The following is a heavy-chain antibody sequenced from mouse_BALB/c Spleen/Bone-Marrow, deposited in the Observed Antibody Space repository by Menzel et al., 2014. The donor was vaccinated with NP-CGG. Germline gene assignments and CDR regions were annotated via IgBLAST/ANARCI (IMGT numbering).Heavy chain of an antibody. CDR2: IYPGDGDT. CDR3: ARVGFSFDY. CDR1: GYAFSAYW. J-gene: IGHJ2*01. V-gene: IGHV1-80*01. Sequence: VHLVESGAELARPGSSVKISCKASGYAFSAYWMNWVKQRPGQGLEWIGQIYPGDGDTNYNEKFKGKATLTADKSSSTASIQLSSLASEDSAVYFFARVGFSFDYWGQGTTLTVSS. D-gene: IGHD3-1*01.